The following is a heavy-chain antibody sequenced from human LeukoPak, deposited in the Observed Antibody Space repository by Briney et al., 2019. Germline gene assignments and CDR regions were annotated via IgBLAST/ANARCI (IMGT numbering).Heavy chain of an antibody. CDR3: ARDLRFTMIVFFGMDV. CDR2: INPSGGST. J-gene: IGHJ6*02. CDR1: GGTFSSYA. V-gene: IGHV1-46*01. Sequence: ASVKVSCKASGGTFSSYAISWVRQAPGQGLEWMGIINPSGGSTSYAQKFQGRVTMTRDTSTSTVYMELSSLRSEDTAVYYCARDLRFTMIVFFGMDVWGQGTTVTVSS. D-gene: IGHD3-22*01.